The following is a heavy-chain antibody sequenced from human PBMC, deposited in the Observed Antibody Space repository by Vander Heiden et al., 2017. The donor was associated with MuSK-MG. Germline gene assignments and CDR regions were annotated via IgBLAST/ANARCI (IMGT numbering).Heavy chain of an antibody. CDR2: MSQRGNP. Sequence: QLQLQESGPGLVKPSETLSLTCTVSGGSVSSGDYYWGWVRQPPGKGLEWLGSMSQRGNPYDNPSLKIRVTISVDTSRNQFSLRLTSVTAADTAVYYCASLNPTDYGDYFDFWGPGRLVTVSS. D-gene: IGHD4-17*01. J-gene: IGHJ4*02. V-gene: IGHV4-39*01. CDR1: GGSVSSGDYY. CDR3: ASLNPTDYGDYFDF.